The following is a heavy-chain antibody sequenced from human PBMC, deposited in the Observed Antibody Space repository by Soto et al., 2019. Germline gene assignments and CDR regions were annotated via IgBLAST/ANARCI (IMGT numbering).Heavy chain of an antibody. J-gene: IGHJ4*02. CDR2: INSDGSST. CDR1: GFTFSSYW. CDR3: ASGDGHSPPFDY. D-gene: IGHD3-3*01. V-gene: IGHV3-74*01. Sequence: EVQLVESGGGLVQPGGSLRLSCAASGFTFSSYWMHWVRQAPGKGLVWVSRINSDGSSTSYADSVKGRFTISRDNAKNTLYLQMNSLRAEDTAVYYCASGDGHSPPFDYWGQGTLVTVSS.